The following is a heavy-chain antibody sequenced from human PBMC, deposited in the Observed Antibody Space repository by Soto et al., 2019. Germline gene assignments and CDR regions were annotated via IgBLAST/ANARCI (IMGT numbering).Heavy chain of an antibody. V-gene: IGHV1-18*01. CDR3: ARYFLRNHLPQYSSHF. D-gene: IGHD2-15*01. Sequence: GASVKVSCKASGYTFTSYGISWVRQAPGQGLEWMGWISAYNGNTNYAQKLQGRVTMTTDTSTSTAYMELRSLRSDDTAVYYCARYFLRNHLPQYSSHFWGQGPFLSVST. CDR1: GYTFTSYG. CDR2: ISAYNGNT. J-gene: IGHJ4*02.